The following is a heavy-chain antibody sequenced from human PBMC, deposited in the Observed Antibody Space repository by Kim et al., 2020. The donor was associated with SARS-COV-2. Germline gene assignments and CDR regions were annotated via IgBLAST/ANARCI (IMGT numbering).Heavy chain of an antibody. CDR1: GGSFSGYY. J-gene: IGHJ5*02. CDR2: INHSGST. D-gene: IGHD3-3*01. Sequence: SETLSLTCAVYGGSFSGYYWSWIRQPPGKGLEWIGEINHSGSTNYNPSLKSRVTISVDTSKNQFSLKLSSVTAADTAVYYCARGGSGDFWSGYHSGWFDPWGQGTLVTVSS. CDR3: ARGGSGDFWSGYHSGWFDP. V-gene: IGHV4-34*01.